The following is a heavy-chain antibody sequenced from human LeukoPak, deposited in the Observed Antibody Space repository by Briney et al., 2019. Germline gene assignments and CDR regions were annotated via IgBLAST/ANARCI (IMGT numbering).Heavy chain of an antibody. CDR2: IDGPTFRT. CDR3: TTWVGAHFDF. D-gene: IGHD1-26*01. CDR1: GFTFSNYG. Sequence: GSLRLSCAGSGFTFSNYGMHWVRQAPGKGLEWVPTIDGPTFRTHYADSVMGRFTISRDNSKNTLYLQMNSLRAEDTAVYFCTTWVGAHFDFWGQGTLVTVSS. J-gene: IGHJ4*02. V-gene: IGHV3-23*01.